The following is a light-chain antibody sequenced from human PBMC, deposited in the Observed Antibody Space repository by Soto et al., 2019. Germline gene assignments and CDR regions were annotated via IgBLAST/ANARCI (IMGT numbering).Light chain of an antibody. Sequence: QSALTQPRSVSGSPGQSVAISCTGTSSDIGGYNYVSWYQQHPGKAPKVMIYDVDKRPSGVPDRFSCSKSGNTASLTISDLQAEDEADYYCCSNAGRPDVFGTGTKVTVL. CDR3: CSNAGRPDV. CDR2: DVD. J-gene: IGLJ1*01. V-gene: IGLV2-11*01. CDR1: SSDIGGYNY.